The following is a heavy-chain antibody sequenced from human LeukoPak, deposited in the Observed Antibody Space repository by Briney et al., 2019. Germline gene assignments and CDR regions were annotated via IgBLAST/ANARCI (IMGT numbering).Heavy chain of an antibody. J-gene: IGHJ4*02. CDR3: ARAPRGYSYGIDY. Sequence: GGSLRLSCAASEFTFTDCAMSWVRQAPGKGLEWVSSLGGSGGSTYYADSVKGRFTISRDNSKNTLFLQMNSLRAEDTAVYYCARAPRGYSYGIDYWGQGTLVTVSS. CDR2: LGGSGGST. CDR1: EFTFTDCA. D-gene: IGHD5-18*01. V-gene: IGHV3-23*01.